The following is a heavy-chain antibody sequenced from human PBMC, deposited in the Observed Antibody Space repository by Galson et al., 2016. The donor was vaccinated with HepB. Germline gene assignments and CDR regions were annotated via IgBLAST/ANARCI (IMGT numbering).Heavy chain of an antibody. Sequence: SLRLSCAASGFTFGDFYMSWIRQAPGKGLEWISYVSSGGYSTYYADSVKGRFTISRDNAKNALYLQMNSLRVEDTAVYYCASPTGILDYWGQGAQVTVSA. CDR2: VSSGGYST. J-gene: IGHJ4*02. CDR3: ASPTGILDY. V-gene: IGHV3-11*01. CDR1: GFTFGDFY. D-gene: IGHD1-1*01.